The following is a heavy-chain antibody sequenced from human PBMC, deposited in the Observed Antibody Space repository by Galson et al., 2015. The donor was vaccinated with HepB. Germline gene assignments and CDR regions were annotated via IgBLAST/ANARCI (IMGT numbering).Heavy chain of an antibody. CDR1: GGTFSSYA. D-gene: IGHD6-13*01. J-gene: IGHJ6*02. CDR3: ARGRSSTTGGGYGMDV. Sequence: SVKVSCKASGGTFSSYAISWVRQAPGQGLEWTGGIIPIFGTANYAQKFQGRVTITADESTSTAYMELSSLRSEDTAVYYCARGRSSTTGGGYGMDVWGQGTTVTVSS. CDR2: IIPIFGTA. V-gene: IGHV1-69*13.